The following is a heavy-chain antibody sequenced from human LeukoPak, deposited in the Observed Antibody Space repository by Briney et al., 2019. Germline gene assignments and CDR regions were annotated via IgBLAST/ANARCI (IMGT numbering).Heavy chain of an antibody. D-gene: IGHD2/OR15-2a*01. CDR3: ARKNDFDI. J-gene: IGHJ3*02. CDR2: IYYSGST. CDR1: GGSISSDH. Sequence: PSETLSLTCTVSGGSISSDHWNWIRQPPGKGLEWIGCIYYSGSTYYNPSLKSRVAISVDMSKSQFSLRLTSVTAADTAVYYCARKNDFDIWGQGTLVTVSS. V-gene: IGHV4-59*01.